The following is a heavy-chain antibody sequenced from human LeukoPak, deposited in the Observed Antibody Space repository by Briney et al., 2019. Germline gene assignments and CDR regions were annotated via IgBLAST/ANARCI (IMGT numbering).Heavy chain of an antibody. V-gene: IGHV4-39*07. CDR3: ARARSEAWSYYGSGRPRFDP. CDR2: IYYSGNT. CDR1: GGSMSSSSYY. Sequence: PSETLSLTCTVSGGSMSSSSYYWGCIRQPPGKGLEWIGTIYYSGNTYYNPSLKSRVTISVDTSKNQFSLKLSSVTAADTAVYYCARARSEAWSYYGSGRPRFDPWGQGTLVTVSS. D-gene: IGHD3-10*01. J-gene: IGHJ5*02.